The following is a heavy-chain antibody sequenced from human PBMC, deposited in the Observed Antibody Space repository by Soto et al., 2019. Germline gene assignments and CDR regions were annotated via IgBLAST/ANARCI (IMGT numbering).Heavy chain of an antibody. CDR3: ATKSFPGIAVAGTFFDD. CDR2: ISSYNGNT. V-gene: IGHV1-18*01. Sequence: XSVKVSCLGSVCAFTGYGVGWLRQAPGQGVEWMGWISSYNGNTNYAQKLQGRVTMTTDTSTSTAYMELRSLRSDDTAVYYCATKSFPGIAVAGTFFDDWGQGTLVTVSS. J-gene: IGHJ4*02. D-gene: IGHD6-19*01. CDR1: VCAFTGYG.